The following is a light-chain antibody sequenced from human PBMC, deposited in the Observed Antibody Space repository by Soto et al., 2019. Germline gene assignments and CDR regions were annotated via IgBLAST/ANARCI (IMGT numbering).Light chain of an antibody. CDR2: EVS. Sequence: VLTQPASVSGSPGQSITISCTGTSSDVGGYNYVSWYQQHPGKAPKLMIYEVSNRPSGVSNRFSGSKSGNTASLTISGLQAEDEADYYCSSYTSSITLYVFGTGTKVTVL. CDR3: SSYTSSITLYV. CDR1: SSDVGGYNY. J-gene: IGLJ1*01. V-gene: IGLV2-14*01.